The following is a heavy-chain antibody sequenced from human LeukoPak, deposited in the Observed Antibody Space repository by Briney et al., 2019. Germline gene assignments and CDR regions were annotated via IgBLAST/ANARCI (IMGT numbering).Heavy chain of an antibody. CDR3: ARYCTSTTCIPRGFAY. Sequence: SETLSLTCSVSGYSFTSCHYWGWLRQPPGKGLEWIANIYHTGSAHYNPSLKSRVTISVDTSKNQFSLKLSSLTAADTAVYYCARYCTSTTCIPRGFAYWGQGTLVTVSS. CDR2: IYHTGSA. D-gene: IGHD2-2*01. CDR1: GYSFTSCHY. J-gene: IGHJ4*02. V-gene: IGHV4-38-2*01.